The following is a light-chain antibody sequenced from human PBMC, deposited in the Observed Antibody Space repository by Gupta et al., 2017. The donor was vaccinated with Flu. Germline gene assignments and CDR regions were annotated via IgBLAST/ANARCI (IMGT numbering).Light chain of an antibody. J-gene: IGLJ3*02. V-gene: IGLV2-8*01. Sequence: VTISCTGSSSDVGGYNYVGWNQQDPAKAHNLMIYEVSRRPAGVPARSSGSKSGNTASLTVSGRKEEEEADYYCSSVAGDSHLVFGGGTKLTVV. CDR2: EVS. CDR3: SSVAGDSHLV. CDR1: SSDVGGYNY.